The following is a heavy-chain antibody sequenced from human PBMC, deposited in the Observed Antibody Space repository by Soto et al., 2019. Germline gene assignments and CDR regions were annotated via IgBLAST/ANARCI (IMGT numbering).Heavy chain of an antibody. J-gene: IGHJ3*02. D-gene: IGHD2-15*01. Sequence: GGSLRLSCAASGFTFSSYGMHWVRQAPGKGLEWVAVIWYDGSNKYYADSVKGRFTISRDNSKNTLYLQMNSLRAEDTAVYYCARVYLPDCSGGSCYPNDAFDIWGQGTMVTVSS. CDR2: IWYDGSNK. CDR3: ARVYLPDCSGGSCYPNDAFDI. CDR1: GFTFSSYG. V-gene: IGHV3-33*01.